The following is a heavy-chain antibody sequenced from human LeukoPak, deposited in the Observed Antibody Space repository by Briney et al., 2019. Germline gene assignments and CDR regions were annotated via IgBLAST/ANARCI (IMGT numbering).Heavy chain of an antibody. D-gene: IGHD3-22*01. CDR1: GFTFSSYW. J-gene: IGHJ4*02. V-gene: IGHV3-74*01. CDR2: ISTDGSTT. Sequence: PGGSLRLSCAASGFTFSSYWMHWVRQAPGKGLVWVSRISTDGSTTTYADSVKGRFTISRDNAKNRAYLHMNSLRAEDTAVYYCARDGYYYDSSGNNFDYWGQGTLVTVSS. CDR3: ARDGYYYDSSGNNFDY.